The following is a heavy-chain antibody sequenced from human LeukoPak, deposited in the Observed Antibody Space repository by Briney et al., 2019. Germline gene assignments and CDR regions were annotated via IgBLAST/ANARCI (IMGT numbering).Heavy chain of an antibody. CDR2: ISSTGTYI. CDR1: GFTFSTYA. D-gene: IGHD2/OR15-2a*01. CDR3: ARGVGNFRYYFDY. V-gene: IGHV3-21*01. J-gene: IGHJ4*02. Sequence: GGSLRLSCAASGFTFSTYAMNWIRQAPGKGLKWVSSISSTGTYIYYGDLVEGRFTISRDNAKNSLYLQMNSLRAEDTAVYYCARGVGNFRYYFDYWGQGTLVTVSS.